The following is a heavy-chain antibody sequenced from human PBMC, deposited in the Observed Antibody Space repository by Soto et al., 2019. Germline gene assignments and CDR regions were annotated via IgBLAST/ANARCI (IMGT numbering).Heavy chain of an antibody. CDR1: GGSISRSSYS. D-gene: IGHD2-15*01. Sequence: ETLSLTCTVSGGSISRSSYSWAWIRQPPGKGLEWIGTLYYSGNTYYNPSLKSRVTISVDTSKNQFSLKLSSVTAADTAVYYCATRQGGSYNWLDPWGQGTLVTVYS. J-gene: IGHJ5*02. CDR3: ATRQGGSYNWLDP. CDR2: LYYSGNT. V-gene: IGHV4-39*01.